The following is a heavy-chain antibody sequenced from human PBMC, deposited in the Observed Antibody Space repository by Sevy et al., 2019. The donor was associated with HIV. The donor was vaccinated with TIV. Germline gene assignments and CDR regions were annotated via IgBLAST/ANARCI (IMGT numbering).Heavy chain of an antibody. D-gene: IGHD2-2*01. CDR3: ARAGFQLLEGQTWFDP. V-gene: IGHV7-4-1*02. CDR1: AYTFTNYA. J-gene: IGHJ5*02. CDR2: INTNTGNP. Sequence: ASVKVSCKASAYTFTNYAMNWVRQAPGQGLEWMGWINTNTGNPTYAQGFTGRFVFSLDTSVSTAYLQISSLKAEDTAVYYCARAGFQLLEGQTWFDPWGQGTLVTVSS.